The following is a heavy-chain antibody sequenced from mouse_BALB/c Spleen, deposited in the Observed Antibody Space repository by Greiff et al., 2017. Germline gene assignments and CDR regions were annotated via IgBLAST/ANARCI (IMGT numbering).Heavy chain of an antibody. CDR1: GFTFSSFG. J-gene: IGHJ4*01. V-gene: IGHV5-17*02. CDR2: ISSGSSTI. Sequence: EVKLVESGGGLVQPGGSRKLSCAASGFTFSSFGMHWVRQAPEKGLEWVAYISSGSSTIYYADTVKGRFTISRDNPKYTLFLQMTSLRSEDTAMYYCAREGFLYAMDYWGQGTSVTVSS. CDR3: AREGFLYAMDY.